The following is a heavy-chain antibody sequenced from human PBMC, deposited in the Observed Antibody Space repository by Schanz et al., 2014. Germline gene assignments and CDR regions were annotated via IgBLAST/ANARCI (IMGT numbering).Heavy chain of an antibody. CDR3: ARDRLECGAECYSVEVFEI. D-gene: IGHD2-21*01. J-gene: IGHJ4*02. CDR2: IIPIHGIA. V-gene: IGHV1-69*04. CDR1: GGTFSSFG. Sequence: VQLEQSGAEVKKPGSSVKVSCKASGGTFSSFGINWVRQAPGQGLEWMGRIIPIHGIANYAQKFQGRVTITADTSTTTAYMELSGLRSEDTAVYYCARDRLECGAECYSVEVFEIWGQGTLVIVSS.